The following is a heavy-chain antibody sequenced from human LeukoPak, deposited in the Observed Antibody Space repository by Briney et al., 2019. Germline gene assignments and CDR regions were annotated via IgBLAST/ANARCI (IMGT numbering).Heavy chain of an antibody. CDR3: ARSVYNQQPIISGY. CDR2: INPNSGGT. V-gene: IGHV1-2*02. Sequence: ASVKVSCKASGYTFTGYYMHWVRQAPGQGVEWMGWINPNSGGTNYAQKFQGRVTMTRDTSISTAYMELSRLRSDDTAVYYCARSVYNQQPIISGYWGQGTLVTVSS. J-gene: IGHJ4*02. D-gene: IGHD6-13*01. CDR1: GYTFTGYY.